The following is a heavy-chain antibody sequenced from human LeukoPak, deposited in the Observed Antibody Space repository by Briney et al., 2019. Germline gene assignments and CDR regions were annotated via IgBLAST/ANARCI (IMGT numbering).Heavy chain of an antibody. D-gene: IGHD2-2*01. Sequence: GGSLRLSCAASGFTFSSYAMSWVRQAPGKGLEWVSAFGGSGGSTYYADSVKGRFTISRDNSKNTLYLQMNSLRAEDTAVYYCATPPLKYQLHPTNWFDPWGQGTLVTVSS. CDR1: GFTFSSYA. CDR2: FGGSGGST. V-gene: IGHV3-23*01. CDR3: ATPPLKYQLHPTNWFDP. J-gene: IGHJ5*02.